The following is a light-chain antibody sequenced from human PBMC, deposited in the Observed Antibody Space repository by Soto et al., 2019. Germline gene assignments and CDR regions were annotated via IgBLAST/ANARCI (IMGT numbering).Light chain of an antibody. CDR3: CSYAGSNPFPYV. J-gene: IGLJ1*01. Sequence: ALTHPASMSGSPGQSITISCTGTISDVGTHNLVSWYQQHPGKAPKLIIYEVIKRPSGVSSRFSGSKSGNTASLTISGLQTDDEADYHCCSYAGSNPFPYVFGTGTKVTVL. CDR1: ISDVGTHNL. V-gene: IGLV2-23*02. CDR2: EVI.